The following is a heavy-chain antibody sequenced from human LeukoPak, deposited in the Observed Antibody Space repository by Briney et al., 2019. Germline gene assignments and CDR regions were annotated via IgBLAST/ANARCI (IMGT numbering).Heavy chain of an antibody. CDR1: GFTFSTYA. CDR3: AKGGAVYSSSYNWFDP. V-gene: IGHV3-23*01. D-gene: IGHD6-13*01. CDR2: ISGSGGST. Sequence: GGSLRLSCAASGFTFSTYAMSWVRQAPGKGLEWVSAISGSGGSTYYADSVRGRFTISRDNSKNTLYLQMDSLRAEDTALYYCAKGGAVYSSSYNWFDPWGQGTLVTVSS. J-gene: IGHJ5*02.